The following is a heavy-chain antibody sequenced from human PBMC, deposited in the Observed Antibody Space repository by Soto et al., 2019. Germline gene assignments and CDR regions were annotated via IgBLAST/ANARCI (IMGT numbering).Heavy chain of an antibody. J-gene: IGHJ6*02. V-gene: IGHV1-8*01. D-gene: IGHD3-22*01. CDR2: MNPNSGNT. CDR3: ASVETYYYDSSGPRNYGMDV. CDR1: GYTFTIYD. Sequence: ASVKVYCKASGYTFTIYDINWVRQATGQGLEWMGWMNPNSGNTGYAQKFQGRVTMTRNTSISTAYMELSSLRSEDTAVYYCASVETYYYDSSGPRNYGMDVWGQGTTVTVSS.